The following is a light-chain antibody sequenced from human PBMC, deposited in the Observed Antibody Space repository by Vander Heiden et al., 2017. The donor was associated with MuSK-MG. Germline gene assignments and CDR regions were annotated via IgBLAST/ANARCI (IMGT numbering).Light chain of an antibody. V-gene: IGLV1-47*01. CDR2: SGD. J-gene: IGLJ2*01. CDR3: ESWDDSLGAVV. CDR1: SSHIGSHH. Sequence: QSVLSQPPSASGPPGQRVTISCSGSSSHIGSHHVNCYQQLPGTAPTLFIYSGDQRPSGVPHRFSASKSGTSASLAISGLLSEDEADYYCESWDDSLGAVVFGGGTKLTVL.